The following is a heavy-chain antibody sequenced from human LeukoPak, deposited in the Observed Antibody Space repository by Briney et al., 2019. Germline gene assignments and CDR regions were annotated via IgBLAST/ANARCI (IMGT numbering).Heavy chain of an antibody. V-gene: IGHV3-23*01. CDR2: ISGSGGST. J-gene: IGHJ4*02. Sequence: GSLRLSCVASGFTFSSYGMSWVRQAPGKGLEWVLGISGSGGSTYYADSADSVKGRFTVSRDNSKNTVYLQMNSLRAEDTAVYYCAKDLKARGGVDYWGQGALVTVSS. CDR3: AKDLKARGGVDY. D-gene: IGHD3-10*01. CDR1: GFTFSSYG.